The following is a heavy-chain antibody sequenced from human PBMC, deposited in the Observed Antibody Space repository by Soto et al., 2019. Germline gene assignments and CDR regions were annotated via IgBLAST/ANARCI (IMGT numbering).Heavy chain of an antibody. J-gene: IGHJ4*02. CDR3: ARAASALL. Sequence: ASVKVSCKASGYTFMNYHMHWVRQAPVRGLEWLGKINPIAGATTYAQKFLGRVTMTTDTSTSTVYMELSSLRSEDTAVYYCARAASALLWGRGTQVTVSS. CDR2: INPIAGAT. CDR1: GYTFMNYH. D-gene: IGHD6-13*01. V-gene: IGHV1-46*01.